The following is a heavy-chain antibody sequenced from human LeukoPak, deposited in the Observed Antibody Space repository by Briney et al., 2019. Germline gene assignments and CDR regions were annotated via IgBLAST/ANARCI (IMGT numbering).Heavy chain of an antibody. V-gene: IGHV3-21*01. CDR3: ARDRPTGASRVFVVE. D-gene: IGHD2-15*01. CDR1: GFTFRTYA. Sequence: GESLRLSCTPSGFTFRTYAMTWVRQAPGKGLEWISSMSSGSSYIYYADSVRGRFTISRDNAKHSLSLEMNNLRAEDTAMYYCARDRPTGASRVFVVEWGQATLVTVSS. J-gene: IGHJ4*02. CDR2: MSSGSSYI.